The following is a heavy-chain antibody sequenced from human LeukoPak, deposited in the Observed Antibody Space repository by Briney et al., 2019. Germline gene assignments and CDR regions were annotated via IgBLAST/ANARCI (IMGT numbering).Heavy chain of an antibody. CDR3: ARDGKGFDI. CDR1: GDSISTSNFY. V-gene: IGHV4-61*01. Sequence: SETLSLTCTVSGDSISTSNFYWGWVRQPPGKGLEWIGYIYSSGTTSYNPSLKSRVTISIDTSKNQFSLNPSSVTAADTAVYYCARDGKGFDIWGQGTMVTVSS. D-gene: IGHD1-1*01. J-gene: IGHJ3*02. CDR2: IYSSGTT.